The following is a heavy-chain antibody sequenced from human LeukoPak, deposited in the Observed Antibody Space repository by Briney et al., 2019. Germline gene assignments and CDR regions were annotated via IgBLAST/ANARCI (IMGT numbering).Heavy chain of an antibody. V-gene: IGHV1-8*03. CDR2: MNPNSGNT. D-gene: IGHD2-8*01. J-gene: IGHJ6*03. Sequence: ASVKVSCKASGYTFTSYDINWVRQATGQGLEWMGWMNPNSGNTGYAQKFQGRATITRNTSISTAYMELSSLRSEDTAVYYCARAGVDYYYYYMDVWGKGTTVTVSS. CDR1: GYTFTSYD. CDR3: ARAGVDYYYYYMDV.